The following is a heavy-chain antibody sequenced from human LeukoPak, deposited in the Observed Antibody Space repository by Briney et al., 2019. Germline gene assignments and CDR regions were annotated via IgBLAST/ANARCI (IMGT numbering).Heavy chain of an antibody. D-gene: IGHD4-17*01. CDR2: ISGSGGST. V-gene: IGHV3-23*01. CDR3: AKESGYGDYVEDGLFDY. J-gene: IGHJ4*02. CDR1: GFTFSSYA. Sequence: GGPLRLSCAASGFTFSSYAMSWVRQAPGKGLEWVSAISGSGGSTYYADSVKGRFTISRDNFKNTLYLQMNSLRADDTAVYYCAKESGYGDYVEDGLFDYWGQGTLVTVSS.